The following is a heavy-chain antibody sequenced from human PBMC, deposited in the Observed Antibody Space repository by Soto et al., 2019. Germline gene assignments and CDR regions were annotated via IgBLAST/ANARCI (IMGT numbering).Heavy chain of an antibody. CDR3: TRHSTNYLNDF. Sequence: SETLSLTCTVSGDSISNKNYHWGWTRQPPGKGLEWIGTVYSNGHTYHNPSLKSRLAMAVDTSKNQFSLSLKASDTAMYYCTRHSTNYLNDFWGPGTLVTVSS. CDR1: GDSISNKNYH. CDR2: VYSNGHT. V-gene: IGHV4-39*01. D-gene: IGHD4-4*01. J-gene: IGHJ4*02.